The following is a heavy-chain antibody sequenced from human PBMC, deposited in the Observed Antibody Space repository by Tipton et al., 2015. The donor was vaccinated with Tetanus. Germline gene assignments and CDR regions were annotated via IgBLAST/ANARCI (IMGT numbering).Heavy chain of an antibody. Sequence: TLSLTCTVSGDSISSRSYYWSWIRQHPVKGLERSGYIYYTGSPYYNPSLKRRVIISADTSKNQFSLKLCSVTAADTAEYYCAISVGQLWFWGQGSLLTVSS. CDR3: AISVGQLWF. CDR2: IYYTGSP. D-gene: IGHD5-18*01. CDR1: GDSISSRSYY. J-gene: IGHJ4*01. V-gene: IGHV4-31*03.